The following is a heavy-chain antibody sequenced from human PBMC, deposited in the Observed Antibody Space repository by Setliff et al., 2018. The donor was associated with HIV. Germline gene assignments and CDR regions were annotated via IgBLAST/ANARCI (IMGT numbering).Heavy chain of an antibody. CDR1: GFTFSSYS. V-gene: IGHV3-48*01. CDR2: ISSSSSTI. CDR3: STDLPSSGFFPDY. Sequence: GGSLRLSCAASGFTFSSYSMNWVRQAPGKGLEWVSYISSSSSTIYYADSVKGRFTISRDNAKNSLYLQMNSLRAEDTAVYYCSTDLPSSGFFPDYWGQGTLVTVSS. D-gene: IGHD6-19*01. J-gene: IGHJ4*02.